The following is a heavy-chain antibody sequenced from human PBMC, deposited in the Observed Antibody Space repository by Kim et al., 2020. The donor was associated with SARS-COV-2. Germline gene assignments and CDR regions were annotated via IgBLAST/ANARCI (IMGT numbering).Heavy chain of an antibody. CDR1: GFTFSSYA. Sequence: GGSLRLSCAASGFTFSSYAMHWVRQAPGKGLEWVAVISYDGSNKYYADSVKGRFTISRDNSKNTLYLQMNSLRAEDTAVYYCARGPTYDSIHSGDYWGQGTLVTVSS. D-gene: IGHD3-22*01. CDR3: ARGPTYDSIHSGDY. V-gene: IGHV3-30*04. J-gene: IGHJ4*02. CDR2: ISYDGSNK.